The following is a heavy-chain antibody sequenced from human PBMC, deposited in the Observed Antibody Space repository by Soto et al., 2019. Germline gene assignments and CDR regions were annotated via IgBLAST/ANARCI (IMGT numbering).Heavy chain of an antibody. CDR1: GFSLTTDRVG. CDR3: AHAYGGRSLY. J-gene: IGHJ4*02. CDR2: IYWDDTK. V-gene: IGHV2-5*02. D-gene: IGHD1-26*01. Sequence: QITLKDSGPTLVKPTQTLTLTCTFSGFSLTTDRVGVGWIRQPPGEALEWLAVIYWDDTKTYRPSLESRLTITKDTSNIQVAITLTNMDSVATATYYCAHAYGGRSLYWGQGPLVTVSS.